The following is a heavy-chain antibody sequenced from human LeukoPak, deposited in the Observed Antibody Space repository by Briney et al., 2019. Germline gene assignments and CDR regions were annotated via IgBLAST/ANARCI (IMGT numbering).Heavy chain of an antibody. CDR2: IYNDGST. V-gene: IGHV3-53*01. CDR3: ATSVFRGIIDY. Sequence: GGSLRLSCAASGFTVSSNYMSWVRQAPGKGLEWVSVIYNDGSTYYAESVKGQFTISRDNSKNTLYLQMNSLRAEDTAVYYCATSVFRGIIDYWGQGTLVTVSS. J-gene: IGHJ4*02. CDR1: GFTVSSNY. D-gene: IGHD3-10*01.